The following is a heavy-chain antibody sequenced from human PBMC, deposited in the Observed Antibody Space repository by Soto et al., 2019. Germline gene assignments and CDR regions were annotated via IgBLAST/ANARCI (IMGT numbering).Heavy chain of an antibody. D-gene: IGHD2-8*01. J-gene: IGHJ6*03. V-gene: IGHV6-1*01. Sequence: SQTLSLTCAISGDSVSSNSAAWNWIRQSPSRGLEWLGRTYYRSKWYNDYAVSVKSRITINPDTSKNQFSLQLNSVTPEDTAVYYCARADCGATNGVCYGRYYYYYMDVWGKGTTVTVSS. CDR1: GDSVSSNSAA. CDR2: TYYRSKWYN. CDR3: ARADCGATNGVCYGRYYYYYMDV.